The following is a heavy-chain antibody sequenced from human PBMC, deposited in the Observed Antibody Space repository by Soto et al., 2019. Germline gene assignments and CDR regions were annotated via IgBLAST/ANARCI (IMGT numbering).Heavy chain of an antibody. Sequence: EVQLLESGGGLGQPGGSLRLSCAASGFTFSSYAMSWVRQAPGKGLEWVSAISGSGRSASYADSVKGRFTSSRDNSKNTLYLQMNGLRAEDTAVYYCAKGRIAGWADYYGMDVWGQGTTVSVSS. CDR3: AKGRIAGWADYYGMDV. V-gene: IGHV3-23*01. D-gene: IGHD6-13*01. CDR1: GFTFSSYA. J-gene: IGHJ6*02. CDR2: ISGSGRSA.